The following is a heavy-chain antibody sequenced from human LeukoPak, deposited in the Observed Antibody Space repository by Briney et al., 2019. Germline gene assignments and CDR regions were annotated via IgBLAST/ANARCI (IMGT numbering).Heavy chain of an antibody. J-gene: IGHJ4*02. CDR3: ASVVGATILDY. CDR1: GYTFTSYG. Sequence: GSVTVSCKASGYTFTSYGISWVRQAPGQGLEWMGWISAYNGNTKYAQKFQGRVTMTTDTSTSTAYMELRSLRSDDTAVYYCASVVGATILDYWGQGTLVTVSS. V-gene: IGHV1-18*01. D-gene: IGHD1-26*01. CDR2: ISAYNGNT.